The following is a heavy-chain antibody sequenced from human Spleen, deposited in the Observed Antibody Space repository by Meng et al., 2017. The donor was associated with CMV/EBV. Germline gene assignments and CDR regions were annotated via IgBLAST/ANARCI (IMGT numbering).Heavy chain of an antibody. CDR1: GFTFDDYA. Sequence: GGSLRLSCAASGFTFDDYAMHWVRQAPGKGLEWVSGISWNGGTVGYADSVQGRFTISRDNAKNSLYLQMNSLRAEDTAFYYCAKDIRNFGVLTYAMDVWGQGTTVTVSS. V-gene: IGHV3-9*01. D-gene: IGHD3-3*02. CDR3: AKDIRNFGVLTYAMDV. J-gene: IGHJ6*02. CDR2: ISWNGGTV.